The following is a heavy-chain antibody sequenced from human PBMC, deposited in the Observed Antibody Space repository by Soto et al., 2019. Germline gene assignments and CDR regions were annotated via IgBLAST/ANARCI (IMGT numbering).Heavy chain of an antibody. D-gene: IGHD6-19*01. CDR3: ARGLAVAGTYYYYHGMDV. Sequence: PVKVAWTAAGGTFRSYASSSVRQAPGQGLEWMGGIIPIFGTANYAQKFQGRVTITADKSTSTAYMELSSLRSEDTAVYYCARGLAVAGTYYYYHGMDVWGQGSTVRVSS. CDR2: IIPIFGTA. CDR1: GGTFRSYA. V-gene: IGHV1-69*06. J-gene: IGHJ6*02.